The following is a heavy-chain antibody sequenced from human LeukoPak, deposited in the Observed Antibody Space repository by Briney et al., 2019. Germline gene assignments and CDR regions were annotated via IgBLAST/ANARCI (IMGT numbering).Heavy chain of an antibody. Sequence: SETLSLTCTVSGGSISSSRYYWGWIRQPPGKGLEWIGSIYYSGSTYYNPSLKSRVTISVDTSKIQFSLKLSSVTAADTAFYYCTRPFADILTSNNAFDVWGQGTMVTVSS. D-gene: IGHD3-9*01. CDR2: IYYSGST. CDR3: TRPFADILTSNNAFDV. CDR1: GGSISSSRYY. V-gene: IGHV4-39*01. J-gene: IGHJ3*01.